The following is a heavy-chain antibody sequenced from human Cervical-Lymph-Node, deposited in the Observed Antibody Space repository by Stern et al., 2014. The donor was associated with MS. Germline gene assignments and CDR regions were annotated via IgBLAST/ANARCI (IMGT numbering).Heavy chain of an antibody. J-gene: IGHJ4*02. D-gene: IGHD2-8*01. CDR2: INPTTGRT. CDR1: GYTFTNYF. V-gene: IGHV1-46*03. CDR3: ARAQEFSNVVANY. Sequence: QLVQSGAEGKKPGASMRISCKASGYTFTNYFIHWVRQAPRQRPEWMGIINPTTGRTSYAQRCQGRVTMTRDTSTNTAYLDLSSLRSEDTAVYFCARAQEFSNVVANYWGQGTLVTVSS.